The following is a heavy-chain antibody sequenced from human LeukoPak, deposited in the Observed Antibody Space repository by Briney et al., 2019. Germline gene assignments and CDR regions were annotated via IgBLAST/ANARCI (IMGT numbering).Heavy chain of an antibody. D-gene: IGHD6-13*01. V-gene: IGHV4-34*01. CDR1: GGSFSGYY. CDR3: AISSSWYAKNDEY. J-gene: IGHJ4*02. Sequence: SETLSLTCAVYGGSFSGYYWSWIRQPPGKGLEWIGEINHSGSTNYNPSLKSRVTISVDTSKNQFSLKLRSVTAADTAVYYCAISSSWYAKNDEYWGQGTLVTVSS. CDR2: INHSGST.